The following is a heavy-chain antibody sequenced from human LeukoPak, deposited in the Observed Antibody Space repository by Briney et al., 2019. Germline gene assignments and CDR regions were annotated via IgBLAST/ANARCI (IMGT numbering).Heavy chain of an antibody. CDR3: ARGRGSGYYYYYYYMDV. V-gene: IGHV4-59*11. Sequence: SETLSLTCTVSGGSISSHYRSWIRQPPGKGLEWIGHIYYSGSTNYNPSLKSRVTISVGTSKNQFSLKLSSVTAADTAVYYCARGRGSGYYYYYYYMDVWGKGTTVTVSS. D-gene: IGHD3-3*01. CDR1: GGSISSHY. CDR2: IYYSGST. J-gene: IGHJ6*03.